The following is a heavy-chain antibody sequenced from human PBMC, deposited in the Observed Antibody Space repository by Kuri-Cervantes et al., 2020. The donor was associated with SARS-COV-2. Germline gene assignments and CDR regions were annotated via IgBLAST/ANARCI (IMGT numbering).Heavy chain of an antibody. CDR1: GFTFSSYS. J-gene: IGHJ6*03. CDR2: ISSSSSYI. V-gene: IGHV3-21*01. CDR3: ARGRLGRYYYYYMDD. Sequence: GGSLRLSCAASGFTFSSYSMNWVRQAPGKGLEWVSSISSSSSYIYYADSVKGRFTISRDNAKNSLYLQMNSLRAEDTAVYYCARGRLGRYYYYYMDDWGKGTPVTVSS. D-gene: IGHD7-27*01.